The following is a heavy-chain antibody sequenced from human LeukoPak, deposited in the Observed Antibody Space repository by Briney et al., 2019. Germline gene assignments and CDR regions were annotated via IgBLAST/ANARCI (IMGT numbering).Heavy chain of an antibody. J-gene: IGHJ4*02. CDR3: ARHLYYYDSTGQGNYFDY. CDR2: IYYSGST. CDR1: GGSISSSSYY. Sequence: SETLSLTCTVSGGSISSSSYYWGWIRQPPGKGLEWIGSIYYSGSTYYNPSLKSRVTISVDTSKNQFSLKLSSVTAADTAVYYCARHLYYYDSTGQGNYFDYWGQGTLVTVSS. V-gene: IGHV4-39*01. D-gene: IGHD3-22*01.